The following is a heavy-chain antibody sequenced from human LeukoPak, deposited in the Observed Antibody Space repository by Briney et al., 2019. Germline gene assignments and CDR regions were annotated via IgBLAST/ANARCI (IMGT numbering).Heavy chain of an antibody. CDR1: GFTFRDHW. Sequence: GGSLRLSCAASGFTFRDHWMDWVRQAPGKGLEWVGHIKTDGSETYYLDSLRGRFSISRDNTNNALYLQMNSLRVEDTAVYYCVKNNGWFHLAQWGQGTLVTVSS. D-gene: IGHD6-19*01. CDR3: VKNNGWFHLAQ. J-gene: IGHJ4*02. CDR2: IKTDGSET. V-gene: IGHV3-7*03.